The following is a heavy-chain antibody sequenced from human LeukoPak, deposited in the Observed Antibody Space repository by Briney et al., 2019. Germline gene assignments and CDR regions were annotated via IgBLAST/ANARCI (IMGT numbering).Heavy chain of an antibody. V-gene: IGHV1-18*04. CDR2: ISAYNGDT. CDR1: GYTFNSHG. D-gene: IGHD5-18*01. Sequence: ASVKVSCKASGYTFNSHGISWVRQAPGQGLEWMGWISAYNGDTNFAQKFQGRVTLTTDRTTSTAYLELRSLRSDDTAVYYCARTLEYSSHWGYYYYYMDVWGKGTTVTVSS. J-gene: IGHJ6*03. CDR3: ARTLEYSSHWGYYYYYMDV.